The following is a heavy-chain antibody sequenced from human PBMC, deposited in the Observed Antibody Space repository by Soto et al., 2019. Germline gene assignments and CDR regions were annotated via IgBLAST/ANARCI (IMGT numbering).Heavy chain of an antibody. Sequence: EVQLVESGGGLVKPGGSLRLSCAASGFTFSSYSMNWVRQAPGKGLEWVSSISSSSSYIYYADSVKGRFTISRDNGKNSLYLQMNSRRAEDTAVYYCGRDGSSSSGHHYYYYYGMDVW. V-gene: IGHV3-21*01. CDR3: GRDGSSSSGHHYYYYYGMDV. J-gene: IGHJ6*01. CDR1: GFTFSSYS. CDR2: ISSSSSYI. D-gene: IGHD6-13*01.